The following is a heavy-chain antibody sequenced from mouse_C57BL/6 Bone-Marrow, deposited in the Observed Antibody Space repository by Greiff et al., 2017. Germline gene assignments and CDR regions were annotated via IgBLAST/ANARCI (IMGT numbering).Heavy chain of an antibody. CDR1: GFTFSDYG. CDR3: AKNDRYYFDY. CDR2: ISNLAYSI. V-gene: IGHV5-15*01. Sequence: VQLQESGGGLVQPGGSLKLSCAASGFTFSDYGMAWVRQAPRKGPEWVASISNLAYSIYYADTVTGRFTISRENAKNTLYLEMSSLRSEDAAMYYCAKNDRYYFDYWGQGTTLTVSS. J-gene: IGHJ2*01.